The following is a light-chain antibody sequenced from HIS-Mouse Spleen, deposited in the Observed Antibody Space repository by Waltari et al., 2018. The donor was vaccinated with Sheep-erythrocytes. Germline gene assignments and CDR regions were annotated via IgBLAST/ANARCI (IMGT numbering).Light chain of an antibody. CDR2: GAS. CDR3: QQYGSSPLFT. V-gene: IGKV3-20*01. J-gene: IGKJ3*01. Sequence: EIVLTQSPGTLSLSPGERATLSCRASQSVSSSYLAGYQQKPGQAPRPLIYGASSRATGIPDRFSGSGSGTDFTLTISRLEPEDFAVYYCQQYGSSPLFTFGPGTKVDIK. CDR1: QSVSSSY.